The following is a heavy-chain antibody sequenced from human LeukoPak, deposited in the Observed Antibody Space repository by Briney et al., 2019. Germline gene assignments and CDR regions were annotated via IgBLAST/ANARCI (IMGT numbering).Heavy chain of an antibody. CDR2: IYYSGST. CDR1: GGSISSYY. CDR3: ARVSWIDAFDI. Sequence: SETLSLTCTVSGGSISSYYWSWIRQPPGKGLEWIGYIYYSGSTNYNPSLKSRVTISVDTSKNQFSLKLSSVTAADAAVYYCARVSWIDAFDIWGQGTMVTVSS. D-gene: IGHD6-13*01. V-gene: IGHV4-59*01. J-gene: IGHJ3*02.